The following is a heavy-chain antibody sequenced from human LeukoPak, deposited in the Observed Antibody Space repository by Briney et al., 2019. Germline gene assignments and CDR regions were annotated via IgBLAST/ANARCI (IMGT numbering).Heavy chain of an antibody. Sequence: PGGSLRLSCAASGFTVSNYAMNWVRQAPGKGLEWVSVVTGGGDITDYADSVKGRFTISRDNSHNTLYLQMNSLRVEDTAVYYCAKLQADYYFDYWGQGTLVTVSS. CDR2: VTGGGDIT. J-gene: IGHJ4*02. CDR3: AKLQADYYFDY. V-gene: IGHV3-23*01. CDR1: GFTVSNYA. D-gene: IGHD6-13*01.